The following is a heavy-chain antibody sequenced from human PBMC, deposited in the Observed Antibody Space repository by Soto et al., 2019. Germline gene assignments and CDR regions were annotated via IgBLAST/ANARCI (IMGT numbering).Heavy chain of an antibody. CDR2: INHSGST. D-gene: IGHD2-8*02. CDR3: ARDKITGLFDY. J-gene: IGHJ4*02. Sequence: SDTVSDHCAVFAGTFSIYYWVCIRQPPGTGLEWIGEINHSGSTNYNPSLKSRVTISVDTSKNQFSLKLTSVTAADTAVYYCARDKITGLFDYWGQGTLVTVSS. CDR1: AGTFSIYY. V-gene: IGHV4-34*01.